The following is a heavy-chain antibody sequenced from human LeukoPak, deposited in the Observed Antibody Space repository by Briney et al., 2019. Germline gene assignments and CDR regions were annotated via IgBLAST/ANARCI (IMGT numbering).Heavy chain of an antibody. CDR2: LNPNSGNV. D-gene: IGHD5-12*01. V-gene: IGHV1-8*03. J-gene: IGHJ4*02. CDR3: ARRATITKAPPDF. Sequence: ASVKVSCKASGYTFTSYDINWVRQATGHGLEWLGWLNPNSGNVGYAQKFQGRLTITRNISISTVNMELSSLRSEDTAVYYCARRATITKAPPDFWGQGTLVTVSS. CDR1: GYTFTSYD.